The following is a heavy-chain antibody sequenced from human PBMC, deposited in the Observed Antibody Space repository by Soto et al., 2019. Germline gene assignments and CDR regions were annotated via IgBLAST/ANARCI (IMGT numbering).Heavy chain of an antibody. Sequence: SETLSLTCTVSGGSISSGGYYWSWIRQHPGKGLEWIGYIYYSGSTYYNPSLKSRVTISVDTSKNQFSLKLSSVTAADTAVYYCARRQGYDSSGYYYTTSTHDAFDIWGQGTMVSVSS. CDR1: GGSISSGGYY. CDR2: IYYSGST. V-gene: IGHV4-31*03. CDR3: ARRQGYDSSGYYYTTSTHDAFDI. J-gene: IGHJ3*02. D-gene: IGHD3-22*01.